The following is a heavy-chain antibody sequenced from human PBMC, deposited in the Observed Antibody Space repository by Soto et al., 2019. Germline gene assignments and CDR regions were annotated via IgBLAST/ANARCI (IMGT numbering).Heavy chain of an antibody. Sequence: GGSLRLSCAASGFPFRTFAMHWVRQAPGKGLEWVAVISSDGFTQYYADSVKGRVTISRDNSKNTLFLQMSGLRPEDTAVYFCARAPTSRFDYWGQGTQVTVSS. CDR2: ISSDGFTQ. J-gene: IGHJ4*02. V-gene: IGHV3-30*15. CDR3: ARAPTSRFDY. CDR1: GFPFRTFA.